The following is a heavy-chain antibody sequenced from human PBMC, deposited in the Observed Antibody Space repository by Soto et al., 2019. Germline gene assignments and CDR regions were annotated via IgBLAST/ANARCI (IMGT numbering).Heavy chain of an antibody. Sequence: SETLSLTCTVSGDSTSRNYWSRIRQPPGKGLEWIGHIYYSGITTYNPSLKSRVTILVDTYKNQFSLKLSSVTAADTAVYYCARLWFGESYFDYWGQGTLVTVSS. CDR1: GDSTSRNY. CDR2: IYYSGIT. D-gene: IGHD3-10*01. V-gene: IGHV4-59*01. J-gene: IGHJ4*02. CDR3: ARLWFGESYFDY.